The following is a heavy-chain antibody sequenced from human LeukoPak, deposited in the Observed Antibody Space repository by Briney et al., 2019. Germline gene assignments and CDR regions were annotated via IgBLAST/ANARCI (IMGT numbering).Heavy chain of an antibody. D-gene: IGHD2-2*01. J-gene: IGHJ6*02. CDR3: ARGPKYQLLFVDPLYGMDV. V-gene: IGHV1-46*01. CDR1: GYTFTSYY. Sequence: ASVKVSCKASGYTFTSYYMHWVRQAPGQGLEWMGIINPSGGSTSYAQKFQGRVTMTRNTSISTAYMELSSLRSEDTAVYYCARGPKYQLLFVDPLYGMDVWGQGTTVTVSS. CDR2: INPSGGST.